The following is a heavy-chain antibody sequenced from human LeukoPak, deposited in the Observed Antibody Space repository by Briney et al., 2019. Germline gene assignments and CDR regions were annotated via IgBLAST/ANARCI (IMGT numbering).Heavy chain of an antibody. CDR1: GYTFINYY. CDR3: ARVSLRLSSYGMDV. Sequence: GASVKVSCRASGYTFINYYMHWVRQAPGQGLEWMGLINPTDGTTTYSRKFRGRITMTRDTSTSTGHMELSSLGSEDTAVYYCARVSLRLSSYGMDVWGQGTTVTVSS. D-gene: IGHD5/OR15-5a*01. V-gene: IGHV1-46*01. J-gene: IGHJ6*02. CDR2: INPTDGTT.